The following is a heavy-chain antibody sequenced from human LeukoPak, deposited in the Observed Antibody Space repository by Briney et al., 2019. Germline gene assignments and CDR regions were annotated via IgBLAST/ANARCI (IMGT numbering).Heavy chain of an antibody. Sequence: PGGSLRLSCAASGFTFSSYSMNWVRQAPGKGLEWVSYISSSSSTIYYADSVKGRFTISRDNAKNSLYLQMNSLRAEDTAVYYCARDTQWFPFDYWGQGTLVTVSS. J-gene: IGHJ4*02. CDR2: ISSSSSTI. CDR3: ARDTQWFPFDY. V-gene: IGHV3-48*04. CDR1: GFTFSSYS. D-gene: IGHD3-22*01.